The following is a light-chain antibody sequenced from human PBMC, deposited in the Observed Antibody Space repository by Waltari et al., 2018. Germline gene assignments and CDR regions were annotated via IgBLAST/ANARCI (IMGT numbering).Light chain of an antibody. Sequence: EVVMTQSPATLSVSPGERATLSCRASRSVSSDLAWYQQKPGQAPRLLIDGASTRATGIPARFSGSGSGTEFTVTISSLQSEDFAVYYCQQYNNWPLSFGQGTKLEIK. V-gene: IGKV3-15*01. CDR3: QQYNNWPLS. J-gene: IGKJ2*03. CDR1: RSVSSD. CDR2: GAS.